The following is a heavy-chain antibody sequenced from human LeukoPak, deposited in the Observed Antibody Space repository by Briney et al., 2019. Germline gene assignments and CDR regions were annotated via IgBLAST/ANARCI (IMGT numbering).Heavy chain of an antibody. D-gene: IGHD4-17*01. V-gene: IGHV1-46*01. CDR2: INPSGGST. CDR1: GGTFSSYS. Sequence: ASVKVSCKASGGTFSSYSINWVRQAPGQGLEWMGIINPSGGSTSYAQKFQGRVTMTRDTSTSTVYMELSSLRSEDTAVYYCARATVTTAYFDYWGQGTLVTVSS. J-gene: IGHJ4*02. CDR3: ARATVTTAYFDY.